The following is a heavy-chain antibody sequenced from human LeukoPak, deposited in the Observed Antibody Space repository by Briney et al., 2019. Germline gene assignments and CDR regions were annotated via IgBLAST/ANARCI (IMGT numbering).Heavy chain of an antibody. CDR3: ARLGENGLLTGYFYP. CDR2: INPDSGGT. J-gene: IGHJ5*02. Sequence: ASVKVSCKASGYTFTGCYMHWVRQAPGQGLEWMGRINPDSGGTDYAQKFQGRVTMTRDTSITTAYMDLDRLRSDDTAVYYCARLGENGLLTGYFYPWGQGTLVTVSS. D-gene: IGHD3-9*01. CDR1: GYTFTGCY. V-gene: IGHV1-2*02.